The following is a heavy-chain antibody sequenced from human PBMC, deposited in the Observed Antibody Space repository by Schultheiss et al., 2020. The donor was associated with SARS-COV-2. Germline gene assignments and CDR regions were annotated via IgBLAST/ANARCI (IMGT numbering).Heavy chain of an antibody. CDR2: IYTSGST. CDR1: GGSISSYY. Sequence: SETLSLTCTVSGGSISSYYWSWIRQPAGKGLEWIGRIYTSGSTNYNPSLKSRVTMSVDTSKNQFSLKLSSVTAADTAVYYCARATAFYGDYVMVRYYFDYWGQGTLVTVSS. CDR3: ARATAFYGDYVMVRYYFDY. V-gene: IGHV4-4*07. J-gene: IGHJ4*02. D-gene: IGHD4-17*01.